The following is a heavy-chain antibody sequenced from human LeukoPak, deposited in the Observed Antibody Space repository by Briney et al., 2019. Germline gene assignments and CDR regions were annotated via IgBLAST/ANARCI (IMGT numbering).Heavy chain of an antibody. CDR1: GLTFNSYG. J-gene: IGHJ4*02. Sequence: PGGSLRLSCAASGLTFNSYGMHWVRQAPGKGLEWVAVIWSDGSNKYYADSVKGRFTISRDNSKNTLYLQMNSLRAEDTALYYCARTYYYDSSGSLKNWGQGTLVTVSS. V-gene: IGHV3-33*01. D-gene: IGHD3-22*01. CDR2: IWSDGSNK. CDR3: ARTYYYDSSGSLKN.